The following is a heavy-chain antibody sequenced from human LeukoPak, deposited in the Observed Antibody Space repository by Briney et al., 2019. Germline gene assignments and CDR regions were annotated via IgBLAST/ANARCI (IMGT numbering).Heavy chain of an antibody. V-gene: IGHV3-64*04. Sequence: GGSLRLSCSASGFTFSSYAMHWVRQAPGKGLEYVSAISSNGGSTYYADSVKGRFTISRDNSKNTLYLQMSSLRAEDTAVYYCASIAAASGGGYYFDYRGQGTLVTVSS. CDR2: ISSNGGST. D-gene: IGHD6-13*01. CDR1: GFTFSSYA. CDR3: ASIAAASGGGYYFDY. J-gene: IGHJ4*02.